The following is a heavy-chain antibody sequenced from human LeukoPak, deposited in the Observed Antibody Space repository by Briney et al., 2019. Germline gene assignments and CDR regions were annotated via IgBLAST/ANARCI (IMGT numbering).Heavy chain of an antibody. Sequence: SETLSLTCTVSGGSTSSGSDYWSWLRQPAGKGLEWIGRIYTSGSTNYNPSLKSRASISVDPSKNQFSLKLSSVTAADTAVYYCARDPLRDGYNTYYYYYMDVWGKETTVTVSS. D-gene: IGHD5-24*01. CDR3: ARDPLRDGYNTYYYYYMDV. CDR2: IYTSGST. V-gene: IGHV4-61*02. J-gene: IGHJ6*03. CDR1: GGSTSSGSDY.